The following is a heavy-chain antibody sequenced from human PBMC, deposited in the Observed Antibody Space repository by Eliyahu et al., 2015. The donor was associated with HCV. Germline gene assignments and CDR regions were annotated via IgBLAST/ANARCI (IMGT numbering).Heavy chain of an antibody. J-gene: IGHJ5*02. D-gene: IGHD3-16*02. CDR1: GFSLSATGMC. CDR2: IDWTDDK. Sequence: QVTLRESGPALVKSTQTLTLTCTYSGFSLSATGMCVTWFRQPPGXALEWLAVIDWTDDKQYNTSLKTRLTISKDTSKNQVVLTMTNMDPVDTATYYCARLDFRDFYRCLDPWGPGTLVTVSS. V-gene: IGHV2-70*19. CDR3: ARLDFRDFYRCLDP.